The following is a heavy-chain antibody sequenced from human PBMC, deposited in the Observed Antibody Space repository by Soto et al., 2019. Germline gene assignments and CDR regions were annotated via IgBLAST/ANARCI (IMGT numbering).Heavy chain of an antibody. CDR1: GFSFSSFA. V-gene: IGHV3-23*01. Sequence: EVLLLESGGGLVQPGGSLRLSCEASGFSFSSFAMNWVRQAPGKGLEWVSAIGDSGASTYYADSVKGRFTISRDNSRTTLYLQLNSLRAEDPAVYYCAKGVELDVWGNGTTVTVSS. D-gene: IGHD1-26*01. CDR2: IGDSGAST. CDR3: AKGVELDV. J-gene: IGHJ6*04.